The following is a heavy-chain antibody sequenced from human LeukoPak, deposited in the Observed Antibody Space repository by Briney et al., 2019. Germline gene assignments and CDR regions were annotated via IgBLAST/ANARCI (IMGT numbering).Heavy chain of an antibody. CDR1: GGTFSSYT. Sequence: ASVKVSCKASGGTFSSYTISWVRQAPGQGLEWMGRIIPILGIANYAQKFQGRVTITADKSTRTAYMERSSLRSEDTAGYYCARGLSGDLWRGYPLGYWGQGNLVTVSS. D-gene: IGHD3-3*01. CDR3: ARGLSGDLWRGYPLGY. V-gene: IGHV1-69*02. CDR2: IIPILGIA. J-gene: IGHJ4*02.